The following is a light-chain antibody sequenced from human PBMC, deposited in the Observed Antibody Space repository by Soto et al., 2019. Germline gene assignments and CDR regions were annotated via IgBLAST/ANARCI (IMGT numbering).Light chain of an antibody. V-gene: IGLV2-8*01. J-gene: IGLJ3*02. CDR1: SSDVGAYHY. CDR3: SSYAGRSKV. Sequence: QSALTQPPSASGSPGQSVTISCTGTSSDVGAYHYVSWYQQHPGKAPKLIIYEVNDRPSGVPDRFSGSKSGNTASLTVSGLQTEDEADYYCSSYAGRSKVFGGGTKVTVL. CDR2: EVN.